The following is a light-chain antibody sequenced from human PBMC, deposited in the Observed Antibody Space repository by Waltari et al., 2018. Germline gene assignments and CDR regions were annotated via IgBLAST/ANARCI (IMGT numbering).Light chain of an antibody. CDR3: CSYAGSYTWV. Sequence: QSALTQPASVSGSPGQAINISCTGTIRYVGTYNLCSWYQQYSGKAPKVTIYDDNSPPSGVSDRFSGSKSGNTASLTISGVQAKDEADYYCCSYAGSYTWVFGGGTKLTVL. V-gene: IGLV2-23*01. CDR2: DDN. J-gene: IGLJ3*02. CDR1: IRYVGTYNL.